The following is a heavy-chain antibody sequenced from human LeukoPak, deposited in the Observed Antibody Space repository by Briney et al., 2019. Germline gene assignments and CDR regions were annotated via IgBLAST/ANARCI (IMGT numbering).Heavy chain of an antibody. Sequence: ASVKVSCKASGYTFTSYAMHWVRQAPGQGLEWMGWINAGNGNTKYSQKFQGRVTITRDTSASTAYMELSSLRSEDTAVYYCARDPGGWYFDYWGQGTLVTVSS. CDR1: GYTFTSYA. J-gene: IGHJ4*02. CDR2: INAGNGNT. D-gene: IGHD6-19*01. CDR3: ARDPGGWYFDY. V-gene: IGHV1-3*01.